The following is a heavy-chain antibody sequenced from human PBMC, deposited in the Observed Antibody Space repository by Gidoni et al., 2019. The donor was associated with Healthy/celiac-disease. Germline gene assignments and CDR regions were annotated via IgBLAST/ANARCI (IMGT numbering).Heavy chain of an antibody. D-gene: IGHD2-15*01. CDR3: TTAQGYCSGGSCYWRGPYYGMDV. V-gene: IGHV3-15*01. J-gene: IGHJ6*02. CDR1: GFTFSNAW. CDR2: IKSKTDGGTT. Sequence: SGFTFSNAWMSCVRQAPGKGLEWVGRIKSKTDGGTTDYAAPVKGRFTISRDDSKNTLYLQMNSLKTEDTAVYYCTTAQGYCSGGSCYWRGPYYGMDVWGQGTTVTVSS.